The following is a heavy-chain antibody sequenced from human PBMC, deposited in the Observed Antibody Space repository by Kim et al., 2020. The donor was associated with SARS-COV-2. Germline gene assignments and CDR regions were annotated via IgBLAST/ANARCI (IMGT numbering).Heavy chain of an antibody. V-gene: IGHV1-46*01. D-gene: IGHD1-26*01. Sequence: QKFQGRVTMTRATSTSTVYMELSSLRSEDTAVYYCAGTYSGSYGGGWFDPWGQGTLVTVSS. J-gene: IGHJ5*02. CDR3: AGTYSGSYGGGWFDP.